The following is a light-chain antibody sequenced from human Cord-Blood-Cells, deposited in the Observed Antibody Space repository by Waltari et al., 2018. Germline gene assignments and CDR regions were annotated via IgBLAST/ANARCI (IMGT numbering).Light chain of an antibody. CDR1: QCVSSY. J-gene: IGKJ4*01. Sequence: EIVLTQSTATLSLSPGERATLSCRASQCVSSYLAWYQQKPGQAPRLLIYDASNRATGIPARFSGSGSGTDFTLTISSLEPEDFAVYYCQQRSNFLTFGGGTKVEIK. CDR2: DAS. CDR3: QQRSNFLT. V-gene: IGKV3-11*01.